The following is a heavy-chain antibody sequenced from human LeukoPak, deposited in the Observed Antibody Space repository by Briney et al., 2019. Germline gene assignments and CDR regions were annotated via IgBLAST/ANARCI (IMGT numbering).Heavy chain of an antibody. D-gene: IGHD6-19*01. CDR1: GGSISSSSYY. Sequence: SETLSLTCTVSGGSISSSSYYWGWIRQPPGKGLEWIGRIYYSGSTYYNPSLKSRVTISVDTSKNQFSLKLSSVTAADTAVYYCAKHSSGRPYYYYYYMDVWGKGTTVTVSS. V-gene: IGHV4-39*01. J-gene: IGHJ6*03. CDR2: IYYSGST. CDR3: AKHSSGRPYYYYYYMDV.